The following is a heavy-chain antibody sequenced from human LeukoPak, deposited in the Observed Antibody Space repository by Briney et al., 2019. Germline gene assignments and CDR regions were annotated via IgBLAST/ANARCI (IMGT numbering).Heavy chain of an antibody. CDR1: GYSFTSYW. CDR2: IYPGDSDT. CDR3: ARQEGVCSGYGHRRYVSPYYYMDV. J-gene: IGHJ6*03. D-gene: IGHD5-12*01. V-gene: IGHV5-51*01. Sequence: GESLKISCKGSGYSFTSYWIGWVRQMPGKGLEWMGIIYPGDSDTRYSPSFQGQVTISADKSISTAYLQWSSLKASDTAMYYCARQEGVCSGYGHRRYVSPYYYMDVWGKGTTVTVSS.